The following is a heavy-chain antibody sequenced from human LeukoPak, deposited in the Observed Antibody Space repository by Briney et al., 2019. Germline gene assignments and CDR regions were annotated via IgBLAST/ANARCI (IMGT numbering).Heavy chain of an antibody. V-gene: IGHV3-7*01. CDR3: ARDYRFAFDN. J-gene: IGHJ4*02. CDR2: IKQDGSKK. Sequence: GGSLRLSCAASGFTFSRYWMSWVRQAPGKGLEWVGNIKQDGSKKYYVDSVKGRFTISRDNAKNSLYLQMNSLGAEDTAVYYCARDYRFAFDNGGQGSLVTVSS. CDR1: GFTFSRYW.